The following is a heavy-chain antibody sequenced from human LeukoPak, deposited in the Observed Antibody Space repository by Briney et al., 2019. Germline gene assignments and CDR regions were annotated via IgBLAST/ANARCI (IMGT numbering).Heavy chain of an antibody. CDR3: ARTQSSYYDSSGYNLDY. J-gene: IGHJ4*02. D-gene: IGHD3-22*01. CDR2: INPSGGST. V-gene: IGHV1-46*01. CDR1: GYTFTSYY. Sequence: ASVKVSCKASGYTFTSYYMHWVRQAPGQGLEWMGIINPSGGSTSYAQKFQGRVTMTRDTSTSTVYMELSSLRSEDTAVYYCARTQSSYYDSSGYNLDYWDQGTLVTVSS.